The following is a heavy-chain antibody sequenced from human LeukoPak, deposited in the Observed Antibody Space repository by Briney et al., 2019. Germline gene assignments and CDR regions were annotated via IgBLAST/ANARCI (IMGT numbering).Heavy chain of an antibody. Sequence: PGGSLRLSCAASGFTFSSYWMSWVRQAPGKGLEWVANIKQGGSEKYYVDSVKGRFTISRDNAKNSLYLQMNSLRAEDTAVYYCARDRKANWGSYAFDIWGQGTMVTVSS. J-gene: IGHJ3*02. CDR2: IKQGGSEK. CDR3: ARDRKANWGSYAFDI. D-gene: IGHD7-27*01. CDR1: GFTFSSYW. V-gene: IGHV3-7*01.